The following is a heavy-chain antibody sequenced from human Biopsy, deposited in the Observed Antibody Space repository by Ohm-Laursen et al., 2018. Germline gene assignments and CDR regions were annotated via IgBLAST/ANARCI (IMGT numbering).Heavy chain of an antibody. Sequence: SSLRLSCAASGFTFSSYGMHWVRQAPGKGLEWVAFIWYDGFNRYYADSMKGRFTISRDNSKNTLDLQMNSLRAEDTAVYYCATSTMVRSSGHAFDIWGQGTVVTVS. CDR3: ATSTMVRSSGHAFDI. J-gene: IGHJ3*02. CDR1: GFTFSSYG. V-gene: IGHV3-33*01. D-gene: IGHD3-10*01. CDR2: IWYDGFNR.